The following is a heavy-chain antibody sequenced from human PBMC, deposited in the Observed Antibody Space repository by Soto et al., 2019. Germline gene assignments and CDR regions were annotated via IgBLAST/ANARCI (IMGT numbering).Heavy chain of an antibody. CDR2: IYYSGST. J-gene: IGHJ4*02. V-gene: IGHV4-59*01. CDR3: ARDSAGIDY. Sequence: SETLSLTCTVSGGSISSYYWSWIRQPPGKGLEWIGYIYYSGSTNYNPSLKSRVTISVDTSKNQFSLKLSSVTAADTAVYYCARDSAGIDYWGQGTLVTVSS. CDR1: GGSISSYY. D-gene: IGHD3-10*01.